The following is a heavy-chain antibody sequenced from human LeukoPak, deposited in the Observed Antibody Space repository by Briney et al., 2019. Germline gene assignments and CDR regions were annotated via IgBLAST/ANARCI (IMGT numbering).Heavy chain of an antibody. D-gene: IGHD1-14*01. CDR3: AREEPWTDAFDI. Sequence: ASVKVSCKASGYTFTGYCMHWVRQAPGQGLEWMGWINPNSGGTNYAQKFQGRVTMTRDTSISTAYMELSRLRSDDTAVYYCAREEPWTDAFDIWGQGTMVTVSS. J-gene: IGHJ3*02. CDR2: INPNSGGT. CDR1: GYTFTGYC. V-gene: IGHV1-2*02.